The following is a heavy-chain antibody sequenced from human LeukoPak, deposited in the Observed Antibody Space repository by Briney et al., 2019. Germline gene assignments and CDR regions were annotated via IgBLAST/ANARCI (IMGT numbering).Heavy chain of an antibody. CDR3: ATGTSPCGGEAPAY. V-gene: IGHV4-59*01. D-gene: IGHD3-10*01. CDR2: INYSGST. J-gene: IGHJ4*02. CDR1: GGSFSTYY. Sequence: SETLSLTCTVSGGSFSTYYWSWIRQPPGKGLEWIGYINYSGSTAYSPSLKSRVTISVDTSKSQFSLKLRSVTAADTAVYYCATGTSPCGGEAPAYWGQGTLVTVSS.